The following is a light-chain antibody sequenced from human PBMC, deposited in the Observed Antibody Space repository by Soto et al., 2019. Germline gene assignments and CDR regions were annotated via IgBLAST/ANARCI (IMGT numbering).Light chain of an antibody. V-gene: IGLV2-23*02. CDR2: EVS. CDR1: SSDVGSYNL. Sequence: QSVLTQPASVSGSPGQSITISCTGTSSDVGSYNLVSWYQQHPGKAPKLMIYEVSKRPSGVSNRFSGSKSGNTASLTISGLQAEDEADYYCFSYAGSSTVFGGGTQVTVL. J-gene: IGLJ2*01. CDR3: FSYAGSSTV.